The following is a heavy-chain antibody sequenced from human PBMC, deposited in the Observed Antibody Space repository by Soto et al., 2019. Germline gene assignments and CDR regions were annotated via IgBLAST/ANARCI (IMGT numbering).Heavy chain of an antibody. J-gene: IGHJ5*02. CDR2: ISSTSATI. Sequence: EVQLMESGGGLVQPGGSLRLSCTASGFTFTSYSINWFRQAPGQGLEWISYISSTSATIYYAESVRGRFTVSRDNAKNSVYLQMNSLRAEDTAVYFCARAKSLEYNWFDTWGQGTPVTVSS. CDR1: GFTFTSYS. V-gene: IGHV3-48*01. CDR3: ARAKSLEYNWFDT.